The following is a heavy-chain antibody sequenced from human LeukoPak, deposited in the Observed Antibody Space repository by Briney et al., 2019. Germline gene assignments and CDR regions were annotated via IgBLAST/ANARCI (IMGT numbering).Heavy chain of an antibody. D-gene: IGHD1-26*01. J-gene: IGHJ6*03. Sequence: GASVKVSCKASGYTFTSSGISWVRQAPGQGLEWMGWINAYNGNTNYEQKLQGRVTMTTDTSTSTAYMELRSLRSDDTAVYYCARTTNSYYYNYIDVWGKGTTVTVSS. CDR1: GYTFTSSG. V-gene: IGHV1-18*01. CDR3: ARTTNSYYYNYIDV. CDR2: INAYNGNT.